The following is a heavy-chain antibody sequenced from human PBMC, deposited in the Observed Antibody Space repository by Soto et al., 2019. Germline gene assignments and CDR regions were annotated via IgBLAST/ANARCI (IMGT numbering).Heavy chain of an antibody. Sequence: SETLSLTCAVYGGSFSGYYWSWIRQPPGKGLEWIGEINHSGSTNYNPSLKSRVTISVDTSKNQFSLKLSSVTAADTAVYYCARDKYRRHYYYYGMDVWGQGTMVTVSS. CDR3: ARDKYRRHYYYYGMDV. D-gene: IGHD3-16*02. V-gene: IGHV4-34*01. CDR2: INHSGST. CDR1: GGSFSGYY. J-gene: IGHJ6*02.